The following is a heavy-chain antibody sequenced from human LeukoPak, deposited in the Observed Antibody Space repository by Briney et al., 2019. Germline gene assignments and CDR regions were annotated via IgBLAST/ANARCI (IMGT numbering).Heavy chain of an antibody. J-gene: IGHJ6*03. CDR1: GHTFTSYG. D-gene: IGHD2-2*02. CDR2: ISAYNGNT. V-gene: IGHV1-18*01. CDR3: ARDQIVVVPAAINYYYYYMDV. Sequence: ASMTVASNASGHTFTSYGISWVRQPPGQGLEWMGWISAYNGNTNYAQNLQGSVTMTTDTSTGTAYMELRSLRSDDTSVYYCARDQIVVVPAAINYYYYYMDVWGKGTTVTVSS.